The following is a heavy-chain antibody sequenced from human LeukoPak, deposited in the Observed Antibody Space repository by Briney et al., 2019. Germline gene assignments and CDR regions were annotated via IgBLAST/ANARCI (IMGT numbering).Heavy chain of an antibody. J-gene: IGHJ6*02. CDR2: ISSSSSYI. D-gene: IGHD6-19*01. CDR3: ARDRYSSGWAWVYYYYGMDV. CDR1: GFTFSSYS. Sequence: PGGSLRLSCAASGFTFSSYSMNWVRQAPGKGLEWVSSISSSSSYIYYADSVKGRFTISRDNAKNSLYLQMNSLRAEDTAVYYCARDRYSSGWAWVYYYYGMDVWGQGTTVTVSS. V-gene: IGHV3-21*01.